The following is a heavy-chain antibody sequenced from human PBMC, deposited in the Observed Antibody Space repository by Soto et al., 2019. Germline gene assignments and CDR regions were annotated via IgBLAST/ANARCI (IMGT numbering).Heavy chain of an antibody. Sequence: GGSLRLSCAASGFTFRSYSMNWVRQAPGKGLEWVSYISSSSSTIYYADSVKGRFTISRDNAKNSLYLQMNSLRAEDTAVYYCARELIGGSWNWFDPWGQGTLVTVSS. CDR1: GFTFRSYS. V-gene: IGHV3-48*01. CDR2: ISSSSSTI. D-gene: IGHD2-15*01. CDR3: ARELIGGSWNWFDP. J-gene: IGHJ5*02.